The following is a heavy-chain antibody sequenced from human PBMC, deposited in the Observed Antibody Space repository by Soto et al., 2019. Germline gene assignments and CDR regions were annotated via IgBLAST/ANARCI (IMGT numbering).Heavy chain of an antibody. J-gene: IGHJ5*02. CDR2: INAYNGNT. Sequence: ASVRVSCKASGYTLTSYAISWVRQAPGQGLEWMGWINAYNGNTNYAQKLQGRVTMTTDTSTSTAYMELRSLRSDDTAVYYCARDSPPNYLWGQGTLVTVSS. CDR3: ARDSPPNYL. V-gene: IGHV1-18*01. D-gene: IGHD7-27*01. CDR1: GYTLTSYA.